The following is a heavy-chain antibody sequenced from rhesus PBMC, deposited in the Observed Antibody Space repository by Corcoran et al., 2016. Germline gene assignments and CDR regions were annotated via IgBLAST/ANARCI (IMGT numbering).Heavy chain of an antibody. V-gene: IGHV4-80*01. CDR2: INDKSGST. J-gene: IGHJ4*01. D-gene: IGHD4-29*01. CDR1: GASISSYW. Sequence: QVQLQESGPGLVKPSETLSLTCAVSGASISSYWWSWIRQPPGKGLEWIGEINDKSGSTYSNPSLKRRVTISKDASKNQFALKLSSVPAADTAGYYCARVLPVTVAVDYWGQGVLVTVSS. CDR3: ARVLPVTVAVDY.